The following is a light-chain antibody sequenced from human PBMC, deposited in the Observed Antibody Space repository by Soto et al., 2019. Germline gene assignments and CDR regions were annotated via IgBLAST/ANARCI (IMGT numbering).Light chain of an antibody. J-gene: IGKJ1*01. Sequence: DIQMTPSPSAMSASVGARVTITCRASQGISNYLAWFQQKPGKVPKRRICAAASLQCGGPSRFSRSGSGTEFTLTFSSLQPENWATSYCLQHNSYPLVFGQGTMVEIK. V-gene: IGKV1-17*03. CDR2: AAA. CDR1: QGISNY. CDR3: LQHNSYPLV.